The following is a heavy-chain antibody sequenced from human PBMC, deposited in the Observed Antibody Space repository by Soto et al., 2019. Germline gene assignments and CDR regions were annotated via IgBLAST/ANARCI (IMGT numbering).Heavy chain of an antibody. J-gene: IGHJ3*02. D-gene: IGHD6-13*01. CDR1: GFTFSSYG. CDR2: IWYDGSNK. Sequence: GGSLRLSCAASGFTFSSYGRHWVRQAPGKGLEWVAVIWYDGSNKYYADSVKGRFTISRDNSKNTLYLQMNSLRAEDTAVYYCARGTDTDSSSWYDAFDIWGQGTMVTVSS. V-gene: IGHV3-33*01. CDR3: ARGTDTDSSSWYDAFDI.